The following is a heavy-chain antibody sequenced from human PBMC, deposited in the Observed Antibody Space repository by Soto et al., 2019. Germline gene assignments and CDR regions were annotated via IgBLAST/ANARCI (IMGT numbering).Heavy chain of an antibody. CDR1: GFTFSSYG. Sequence: QVQLVESGGGVVQPGRSLRLSCAASGFTFSSYGMHWVRQAPGKGLEWVAVIWYDGSNKYYADSVKGRFTISRDNSKNTLYLQMNSLRAEDTAVYYCARGNYYDSSGYPTGGRYYWGQGTLVTVSS. D-gene: IGHD3-22*01. CDR3: ARGNYYDSSGYPTGGRYY. J-gene: IGHJ4*02. CDR2: IWYDGSNK. V-gene: IGHV3-33*01.